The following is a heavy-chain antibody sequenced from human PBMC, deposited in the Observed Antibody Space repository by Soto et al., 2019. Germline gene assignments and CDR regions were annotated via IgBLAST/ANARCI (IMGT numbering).Heavy chain of an antibody. CDR1: GGSISSSSYY. Sequence: GGSISSSSYYWGWIRQPPGKGLEWIGSIYYSGSTYYNPSLKSRVTISVDTSKNQFSLKLSSVTAADTAVYYCARRKRDIVVVPAAIPPYYGMDVWGQGTTVTVSS. CDR2: IYYSGST. V-gene: IGHV4-39*01. D-gene: IGHD2-2*01. CDR3: ARRKRDIVVVPAAIPPYYGMDV. J-gene: IGHJ6*02.